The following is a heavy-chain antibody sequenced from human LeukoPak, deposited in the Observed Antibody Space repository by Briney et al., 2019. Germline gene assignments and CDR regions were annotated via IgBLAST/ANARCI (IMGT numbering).Heavy chain of an antibody. V-gene: IGHV3-30-3*01. CDR1: GFTFSSYA. CDR3: ARGGDILTGYSVY. CDR2: ISYDGSHK. Sequence: PGRSLRLSCAASGFTFSSYAMHWVRQAPGKGLEWVAVISYDGSHKYYADSVKGRFTISRDNSKNTLYLQLSSPRAEDTAVYYCARGGDILTGYSVYWGQGTLVTVSS. J-gene: IGHJ4*02. D-gene: IGHD3-9*01.